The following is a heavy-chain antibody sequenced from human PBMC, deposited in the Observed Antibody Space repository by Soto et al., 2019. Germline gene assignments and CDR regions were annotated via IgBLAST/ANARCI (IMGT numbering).Heavy chain of an antibody. D-gene: IGHD1-26*01. J-gene: IGHJ6*02. CDR1: GGTFSSYA. CDR2: IIPIFGTA. Sequence: SVKVSWKASGGTFSSYAISWVRQAPGQGLEWMGGIIPIFGTANYAQKFQGRVTITADESTSTAYMELSSLRSEDTAVYYCAREGLGGSYFYAGSNYYYYYGMDVWGQGTTVTVSS. CDR3: AREGLGGSYFYAGSNYYYYYGMDV. V-gene: IGHV1-69*13.